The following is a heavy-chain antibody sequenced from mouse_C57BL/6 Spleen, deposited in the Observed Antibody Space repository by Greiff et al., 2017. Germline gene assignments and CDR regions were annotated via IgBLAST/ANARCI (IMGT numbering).Heavy chain of an antibody. J-gene: IGHJ3*01. D-gene: IGHD2-4*01. CDR3: ARGQITTGNWFAY. V-gene: IGHV5-4*01. CDR1: GFTFSSYA. CDR2: ISDGGSYT. Sequence: EVQLQESGGGLVKPGGSLKLSCAASGFTFSSYAMSWVRQTPEKRLEWVATISDGGSYTYYPDNVKGRFTISRDNAKNNLYLQMSHLKSEDTAMYYCARGQITTGNWFAYWGQGTLVTVSA.